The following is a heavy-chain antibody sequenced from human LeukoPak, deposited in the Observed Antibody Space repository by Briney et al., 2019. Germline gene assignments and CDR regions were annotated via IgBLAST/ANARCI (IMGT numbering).Heavy chain of an antibody. D-gene: IGHD6-13*01. CDR2: ISYDGSNK. J-gene: IGHJ4*02. V-gene: IGHV3-30-3*01. CDR1: GFTFSSYA. Sequence: GGSLRLSCAASGFTFSSYAMHWVRQAPGKGLEWVAVISYDGSNKYYADSVKGRFTISRDNSKNTLYLQMNSLRAEDTAVYYCASRALIAAAGTPLFDYWGQGTLVTVSS. CDR3: ASRALIAAAGTPLFDY.